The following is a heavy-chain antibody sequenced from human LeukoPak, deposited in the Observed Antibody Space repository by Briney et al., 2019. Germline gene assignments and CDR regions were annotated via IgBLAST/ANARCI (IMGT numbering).Heavy chain of an antibody. CDR3: ARDEVGTTGYFDY. D-gene: IGHD1-26*01. J-gene: IGHJ4*02. CDR2: IKQDGSEK. Sequence: GGSLRFSCAASGFTFSSYWMSWVRQAPGKGLEWVANIKQDGSEKYYVDSVKGRFTISRDNSKNSLYLQMNSLRAEDTAVYYCARDEVGTTGYFDYWGQGTLVTVSS. CDR1: GFTFSSYW. V-gene: IGHV3-7*01.